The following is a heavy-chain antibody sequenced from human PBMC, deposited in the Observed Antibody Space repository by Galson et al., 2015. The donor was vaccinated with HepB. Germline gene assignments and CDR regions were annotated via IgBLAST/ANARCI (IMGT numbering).Heavy chain of an antibody. V-gene: IGHV1-18*01. J-gene: IGHJ6*02. CDR1: GYDFSSFG. Sequence: SVKVSCKASGYDFSSFGISWVRQTPGQGLEWMGWISTYANSRAQSSQKLQGRFTMTTDTSTNTASMELRSLRSDDTAVYYCVRWADSRAYSEPPRGMDVWGQGTTVTVSS. CDR3: VRWADSRAYSEPPRGMDV. D-gene: IGHD3-22*01. CDR2: ISTYANSRA.